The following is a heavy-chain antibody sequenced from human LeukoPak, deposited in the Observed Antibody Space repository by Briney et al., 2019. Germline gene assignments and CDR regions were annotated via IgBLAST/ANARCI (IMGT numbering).Heavy chain of an antibody. V-gene: IGHV1-2*02. CDR2: INPNSGGVT. D-gene: IGHD2-15*01. Sequence: ASVKVSCKASGYTFTGYYMHWVRQAPGQGLEWMGWINPNSGGVTNYAQKFQGRVTMTRDTSISTAFMELRWLTSDDTAFYYCAREGVVVRDFDYWGQGTLVTVSS. J-gene: IGHJ4*02. CDR1: GYTFTGYY. CDR3: AREGVVVRDFDY.